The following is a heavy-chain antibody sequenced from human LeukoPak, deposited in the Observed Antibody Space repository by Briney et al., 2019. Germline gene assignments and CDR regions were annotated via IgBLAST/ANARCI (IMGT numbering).Heavy chain of an antibody. V-gene: IGHV3-23*01. CDR1: GFTFSNYA. Sequence: LTGGSLRLSCAASGFTFSNYAMSWVRQAPGKGLEWVSGIGGSGDYTYYADSLKGRFTISRDNSKNTLYLQMNSLRAEDTALYYCAKDLTYYYGLGSSTNAFDIWGQGTMVTVSS. CDR3: AKDLTYYYGLGSSTNAFDI. D-gene: IGHD3-10*01. CDR2: IGGSGDYT. J-gene: IGHJ3*02.